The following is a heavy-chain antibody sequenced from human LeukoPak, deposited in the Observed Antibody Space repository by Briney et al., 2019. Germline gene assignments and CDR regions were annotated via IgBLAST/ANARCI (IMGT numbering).Heavy chain of an antibody. Sequence: SQTLSLTCTVSGVSISSGGYYWRWIRQHPGKGLEWIGYIYYSGSTYYNPSLKSRVTISVDTSKNQFSLKLSSVTAADTAVYYCARVGPLAPNYYYYYMDVWGKGTTVTVSS. CDR3: ARVGPLAPNYYYYYMDV. J-gene: IGHJ6*03. CDR1: GVSISSGGYY. D-gene: IGHD3-3*02. V-gene: IGHV4-31*03. CDR2: IYYSGST.